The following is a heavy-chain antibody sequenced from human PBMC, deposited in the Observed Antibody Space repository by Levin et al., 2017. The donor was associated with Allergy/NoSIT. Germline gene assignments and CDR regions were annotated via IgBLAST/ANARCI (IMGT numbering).Heavy chain of an antibody. D-gene: IGHD5-18*01. J-gene: IGHJ4*02. CDR3: AGGMNPWIQLWLHPYFDY. Sequence: TGESLKISCAASGFTFSDYYMSWIRQAPGKGLEWVSYISSSGSTIYYADSVKGRFTISRDNAKNSLYLQMNSLRAEDTAVYYCAGGMNPWIQLWLHPYFDYWGQGTLVTVSS. CDR1: GFTFSDYY. V-gene: IGHV3-11*01. CDR2: ISSSGSTI.